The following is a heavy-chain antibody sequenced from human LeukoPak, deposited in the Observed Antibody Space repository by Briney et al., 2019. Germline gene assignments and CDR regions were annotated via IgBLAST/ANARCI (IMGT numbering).Heavy chain of an antibody. CDR2: IYPGDSDT. D-gene: IGHD3-9*01. Sequence: GESLKISCKGSGYSFTSYWIGWVRQMPGKGLEGMGIIYPGDSDTRYSPSFQGQVTISADKSTSTAYLQWSSLKASDTAMYYCARSFDILTCYEGNWFDPWGQGTLVTVSS. V-gene: IGHV5-51*01. J-gene: IGHJ5*02. CDR1: GYSFTSYW. CDR3: ARSFDILTCYEGNWFDP.